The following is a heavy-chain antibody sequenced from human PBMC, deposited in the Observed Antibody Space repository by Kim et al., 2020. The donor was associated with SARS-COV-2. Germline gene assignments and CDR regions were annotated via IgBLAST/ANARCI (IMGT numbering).Heavy chain of an antibody. V-gene: IGHV7-4-1*02. CDR2: INTNTGNP. CDR1: GFSFSNYEYV. J-gene: IGHJ5*02. D-gene: IGHD6-13*01. CDR3: ARDGQIAAPERNWFDP. Sequence: ASVKVSCKASGFSFSNYEYVINWVRQAPGEGLEWMGCINTNTGNPTYAQGFTGRLVFSLDTSVTTSYLQISSLKPEDTAVYFCARDGQIAAPERNWFDPWGQGTLVTVSS.